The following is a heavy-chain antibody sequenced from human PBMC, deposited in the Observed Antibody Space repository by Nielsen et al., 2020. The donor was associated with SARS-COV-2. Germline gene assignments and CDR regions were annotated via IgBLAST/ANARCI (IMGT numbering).Heavy chain of an antibody. J-gene: IGHJ4*02. D-gene: IGHD6-13*01. CDR3: AREPYSSSWYGDY. V-gene: IGHV1-18*01. Sequence: ASVKVSCKASGYTFTSYGISWVRQAPGQGLEWMGWISAYNGNTNYAQKLQGRVTMTTDTSTSTVYMELSSLRSEDTAVYYCAREPYSSSWYGDYWGQGTLVTVSS. CDR2: ISAYNGNT. CDR1: GYTFTSYG.